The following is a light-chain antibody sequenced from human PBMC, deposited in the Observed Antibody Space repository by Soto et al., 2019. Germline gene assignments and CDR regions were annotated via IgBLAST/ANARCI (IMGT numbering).Light chain of an antibody. CDR1: QTIDSTY. Sequence: EIVLTQSPGTLSLSPGERATLSCRASQTIDSTYIAWYQKKPGQSPRLLIYGASSRATGIPDRFSGIGSGTDFTLTISSLAPEVFAVYYCQEFGRTFGQGTKV. CDR2: GAS. CDR3: QEFGRT. V-gene: IGKV3-20*01. J-gene: IGKJ1*01.